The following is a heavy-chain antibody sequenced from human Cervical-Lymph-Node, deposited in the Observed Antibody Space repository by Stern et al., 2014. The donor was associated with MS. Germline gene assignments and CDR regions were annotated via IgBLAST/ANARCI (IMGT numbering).Heavy chain of an antibody. Sequence: MQLVESGGGVVQPGRSLRLSCAASGFTFSSYGMHWVRQAPGKGLEWVAVIWYDGSNKYYAESVKGRFTISRDNSKNTLYLQMNSLRAEDTAVYYCARSSSPSPYYYYGMDVWGQGTTVTVSS. CDR1: GFTFSSYG. J-gene: IGHJ6*02. CDR2: IWYDGSNK. V-gene: IGHV3-33*01. D-gene: IGHD6-13*01. CDR3: ARSSSPSPYYYYGMDV.